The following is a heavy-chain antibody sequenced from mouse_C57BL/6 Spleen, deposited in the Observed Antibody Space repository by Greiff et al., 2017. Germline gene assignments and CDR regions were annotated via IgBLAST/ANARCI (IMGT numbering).Heavy chain of an antibody. CDR1: GYTFTSYW. Sequence: QVQLQQPGAGLVKPGASVKMSCKASGYTFTSYWITWVKQRPGQGLEWIGDIYPGSGSTNYNEKFKSKGTLTVDTSSSTAYMQLSSLTSEDSAVYYCARGPGYFDVWGTGTTVTVAS. V-gene: IGHV1-55*01. J-gene: IGHJ1*03. CDR2: IYPGSGST. CDR3: ARGPGYFDV.